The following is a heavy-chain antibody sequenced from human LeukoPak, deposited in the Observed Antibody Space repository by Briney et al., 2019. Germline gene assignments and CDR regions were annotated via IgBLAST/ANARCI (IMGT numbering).Heavy chain of an antibody. CDR3: ARALYSGSYYHWFDP. J-gene: IGHJ5*02. Sequence: ASVKVSCKASGYTFTSYYMHWVRQAPGQGFEWMGIINPSGGSTSYAQKFQGRVTMTRDTSTSTVYMELSSLRSEDTAVYYCARALYSGSYYHWFDPWGQGTLVTVSS. CDR2: INPSGGST. V-gene: IGHV1-46*01. D-gene: IGHD1-26*01. CDR1: GYTFTSYY.